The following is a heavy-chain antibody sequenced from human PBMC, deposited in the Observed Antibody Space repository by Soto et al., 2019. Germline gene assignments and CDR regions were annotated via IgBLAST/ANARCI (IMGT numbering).Heavy chain of an antibody. J-gene: IGHJ5*02. CDR3: AREAALGYCSSTSCHRRIYWFDP. CDR1: GYTFTSYG. V-gene: IGHV1-18*01. Sequence: GASVKVSCKASGYTFTSYGISWVRQAPGQGLEWMGWISAYNGNTNYAQKLQGRVTMTTDTSTSTAYMELRSLRSDDTAVYYCAREAALGYCSSTSCHRRIYWFDPWGQGTLVTVSS. CDR2: ISAYNGNT. D-gene: IGHD2-2*01.